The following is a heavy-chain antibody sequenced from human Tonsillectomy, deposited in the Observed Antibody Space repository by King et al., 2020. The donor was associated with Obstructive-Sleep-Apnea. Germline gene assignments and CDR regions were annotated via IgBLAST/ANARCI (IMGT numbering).Heavy chain of an antibody. J-gene: IGHJ4*02. V-gene: IGHV4-59*01. CDR1: GGSISSYY. Sequence: QLQESGPGLVKPSETLSLTCTVSGGSISSYYWSWIRQPPWKGLEWIGYIYYSGSTNYNPSLKSRVTITVDTPKNQFSLKLSSVTAADTAVYYCARDGSGYYYFDYWGQGTLVTVSS. CDR3: ARDGSGYYYFDY. D-gene: IGHD3-22*01. CDR2: IYYSGST.